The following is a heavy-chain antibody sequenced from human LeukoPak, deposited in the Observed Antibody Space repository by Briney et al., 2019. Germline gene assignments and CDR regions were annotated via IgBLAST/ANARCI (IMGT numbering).Heavy chain of an antibody. CDR3: AKEDGKVAGSLRYSDY. V-gene: IGHV3-23*01. J-gene: IGHJ4*02. CDR2: ISGSGGSR. CDR1: GFTFSNYA. D-gene: IGHD6-19*01. Sequence: GSLRLSCAASGFTFSNYAVSWVRKAQGKGLEWVSGISGSGGSRDYADSVKGRFTISRDNSKNTLYLQMSSLRAEDTAVYYCAKEDGKVAGSLRYSDYWGQGTLVTVSS.